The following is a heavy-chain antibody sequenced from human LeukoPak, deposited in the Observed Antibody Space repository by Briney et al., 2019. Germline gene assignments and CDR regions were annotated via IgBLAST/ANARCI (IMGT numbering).Heavy chain of an antibody. J-gene: IGHJ5*02. Sequence: SVTLSLICTVSGGSISSYYWSWIRQPPGKGLEWIGYIYYSGSTNYNPSLKSRVTISVGTSKNQFSLKLSSVTAADTAVYYCARDRKGFDPRGQGTLVTVSS. CDR3: ARDRKGFDP. CDR2: IYYSGST. CDR1: GGSISSYY. V-gene: IGHV4-59*01.